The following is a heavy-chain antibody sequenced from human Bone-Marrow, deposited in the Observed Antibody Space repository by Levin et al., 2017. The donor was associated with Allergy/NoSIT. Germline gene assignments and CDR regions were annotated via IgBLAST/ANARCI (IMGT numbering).Heavy chain of an antibody. D-gene: IGHD3-10*01. CDR1: GFTFSSYA. CDR3: AKDRPRGLWFGEHPGHFDY. J-gene: IGHJ4*02. CDR2: ISGSGGST. V-gene: IGHV3-23*01. Sequence: GGSLRLSCAASGFTFSSYAMSWVRQAPGKGLEWVSAISGSGGSTYYADSVKGRFTISRDNSKNTLYLQMNSLRAEDTAVYYCAKDRPRGLWFGEHPGHFDYWGQGTLVTVSS.